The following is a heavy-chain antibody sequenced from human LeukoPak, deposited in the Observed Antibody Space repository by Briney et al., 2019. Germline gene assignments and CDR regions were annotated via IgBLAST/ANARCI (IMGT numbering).Heavy chain of an antibody. D-gene: IGHD3-22*01. Sequence: GGSLRLSCVASGFTVSSNYMSWVRQAPGKGLEWVSVIYSGGSTYYADSVKGRFTISRDNSKNSLYLQMNSLRAEDTAVYYCARDGEFYYDSSSYWGQGSLVTVSS. CDR1: GFTVSSNY. CDR3: ARDGEFYYDSSSY. CDR2: IYSGGST. J-gene: IGHJ4*02. V-gene: IGHV3-66*01.